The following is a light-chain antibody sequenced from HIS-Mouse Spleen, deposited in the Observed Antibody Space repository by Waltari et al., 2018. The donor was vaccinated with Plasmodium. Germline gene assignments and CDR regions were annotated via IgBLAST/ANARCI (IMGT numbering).Light chain of an antibody. CDR3: QQFNSYPLT. CDR1: QVISSA. V-gene: IGKV1-13*02. J-gene: IGKJ4*01. CDR2: DAS. Sequence: AIQLTQSPSSLSAYVGDRVTITYRASQVISSALAWYQQKPGKAPKLLIYDASSLESGVPSRFSSSGSGTDFTLTISSLQPEEFATYYCQQFNSYPLTFGGGTKVEIK.